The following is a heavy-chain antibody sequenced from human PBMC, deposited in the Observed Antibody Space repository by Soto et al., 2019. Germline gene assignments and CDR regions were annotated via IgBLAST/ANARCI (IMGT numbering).Heavy chain of an antibody. J-gene: IGHJ6*02. V-gene: IGHV3-48*02. Sequence: GGSLSLSWASSGLTFGTYRMNWVRQAAGKGLEWIAYISYDSDTIQYADSVRGRFTISRDNAKNSLYLQMNSLRDEDTAVYYCARLYYDYVWGQGTTVTVSS. D-gene: IGHD3-3*01. CDR3: ARLYYDYV. CDR2: ISYDSDTI. CDR1: GLTFGTYR.